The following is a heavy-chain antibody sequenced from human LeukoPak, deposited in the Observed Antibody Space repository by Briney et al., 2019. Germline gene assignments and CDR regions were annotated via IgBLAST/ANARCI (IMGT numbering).Heavy chain of an antibody. V-gene: IGHV3-30*18. Sequence: PGGSLRLSCAASGFTFSNYGMRWVRQAPGKGLQWVALISYDAVHTYYPDSVKGRFTISRDNSNNTLYLQMNSLRAEDTAVYYCAKGLGLLWIGGVDYWGQGTLVTVSS. J-gene: IGHJ4*02. CDR1: GFTFSNYG. CDR3: AKGLGLLWIGGVDY. D-gene: IGHD3-10*01. CDR2: ISYDAVHT.